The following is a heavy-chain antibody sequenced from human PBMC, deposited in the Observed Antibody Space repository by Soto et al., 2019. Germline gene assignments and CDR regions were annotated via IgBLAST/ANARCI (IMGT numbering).Heavy chain of an antibody. CDR2: IYYSGST. V-gene: IGHV4-31*03. D-gene: IGHD3-3*01. J-gene: IGHJ6*02. CDR3: ARDPGGGFLAWSGQGGMDV. Sequence: SETLSLTCTVSGGSISSGGYYWSWIRQHPGKGLEWIGYIYYSGSTYYNPSLKSRVTISVNTSKNQFSLQLSSVTAAYTAVYYCARDPGGGFLAWSGQGGMDVWGQGTTVTVSS. CDR1: GGSISSGGYY.